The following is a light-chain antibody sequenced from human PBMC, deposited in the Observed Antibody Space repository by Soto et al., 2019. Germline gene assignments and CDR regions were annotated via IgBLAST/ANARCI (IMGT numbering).Light chain of an antibody. CDR3: CSYAGSSTFI. V-gene: IGLV2-23*02. CDR2: EVN. J-gene: IGLJ2*01. CDR1: SSDVGAYNY. Sequence: QSALTQPASVSGSPGQSITISCTGTSSDVGAYNYVSWYQQHPGKAPKLMIYEVNNRPSGVSNRFSGSKSGNTASLTISGLQAEDEADYYCCSYAGSSTFIFGGGTKVTVL.